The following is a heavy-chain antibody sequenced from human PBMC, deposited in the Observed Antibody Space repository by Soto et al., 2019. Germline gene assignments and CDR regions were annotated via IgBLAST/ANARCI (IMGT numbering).Heavy chain of an antibody. Sequence: GGSLRLSCVASGFSFSSYDMSWVRQAPGKGLEWVSFIIGNSGTTYYADSVKGRFTISRDNSKNTLYLQMSRLGAEDTAAYYCAKASPYSFYFDHGGKGPLVPAPS. J-gene: IGHJ4*01. CDR1: GFSFSSYD. V-gene: IGHV3-23*01. D-gene: IGHD4-4*01. CDR2: IIGNSGTT. CDR3: AKASPYSFYFDH.